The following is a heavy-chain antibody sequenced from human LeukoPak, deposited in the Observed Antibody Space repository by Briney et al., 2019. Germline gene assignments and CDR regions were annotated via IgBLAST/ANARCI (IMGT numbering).Heavy chain of an antibody. J-gene: IGHJ4*02. Sequence: GASVKVSCKASGYTFTSYDINWVRQAPGQGLEWMGWMNPNSGNTGYAQKFQGRVTMTRNTSINTAYMELSSLRSEDTAIYYCARGVGIVSTISKKHFDDWGQGTLVTVSS. V-gene: IGHV1-8*01. CDR3: ARGVGIVSTISKKHFDD. D-gene: IGHD5/OR15-5a*01. CDR2: MNPNSGNT. CDR1: GYTFTSYD.